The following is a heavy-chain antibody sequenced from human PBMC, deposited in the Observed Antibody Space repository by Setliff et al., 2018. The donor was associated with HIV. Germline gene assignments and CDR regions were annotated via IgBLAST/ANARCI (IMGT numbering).Heavy chain of an antibody. V-gene: IGHV4-39*01. D-gene: IGHD3-9*01. CDR2: IYYSGST. CDR3: ARVRLRAPPSIFDY. Sequence: SETLSLTCTVSGGSISSSSYYWGWVRQPPGKGLEWIGSIYYSGSTYYNPSLKSRVTIFVDTSKNQFSLRLNSVTVADTAVYYCARVRLRAPPSIFDYWGMGSLVTVSS. J-gene: IGHJ4*02. CDR1: GGSISSSSYY.